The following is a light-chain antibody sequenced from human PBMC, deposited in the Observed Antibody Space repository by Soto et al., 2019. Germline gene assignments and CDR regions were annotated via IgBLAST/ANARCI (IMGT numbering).Light chain of an antibody. Sequence: QSALTQPRSVSGSPGQSVTISCTGTNSDVGGYNYVSWYQQYPGKAPKLMISGVSERPSGVPDRFSGSKSGNTASLTISGLQADDEADYYCCSYVDTDTWVFGGGTKLTVL. CDR3: CSYVDTDTWV. V-gene: IGLV2-11*01. CDR1: NSDVGGYNY. CDR2: GVS. J-gene: IGLJ3*02.